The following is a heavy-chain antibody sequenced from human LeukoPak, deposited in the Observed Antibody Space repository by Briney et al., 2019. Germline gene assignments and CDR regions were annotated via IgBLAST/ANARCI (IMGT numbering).Heavy chain of an antibody. CDR3: ARELVGKQDLDY. Sequence: GSLRLSCEASGFTFSHYWMSWVRQAPGKGLEWVANTKPDGSDKYYVDSVNGRFTISRDNAKNSLYLQMNSLRAEDTAVYYCARELVGKQDLDYRGQGTLATVSS. V-gene: IGHV3-7*01. J-gene: IGHJ4*02. D-gene: IGHD1-26*01. CDR1: GFTFSHYW. CDR2: TKPDGSDK.